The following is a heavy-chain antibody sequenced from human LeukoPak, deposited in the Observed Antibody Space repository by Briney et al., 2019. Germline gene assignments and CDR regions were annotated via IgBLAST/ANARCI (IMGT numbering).Heavy chain of an antibody. J-gene: IGHJ4*02. Sequence: PGGSLRLSCAASGFTFSSYEMNWVRQAPGKGLEWVSYISSSGSTIYYADSVKGRFTISRDNAKNSLYLQMNSLRAEDTAVYYCAREGWFYYDSSGYYFDYWGQGTLVTVSS. D-gene: IGHD3-22*01. CDR1: GFTFSSYE. CDR2: ISSSGSTI. CDR3: AREGWFYYDSSGYYFDY. V-gene: IGHV3-48*03.